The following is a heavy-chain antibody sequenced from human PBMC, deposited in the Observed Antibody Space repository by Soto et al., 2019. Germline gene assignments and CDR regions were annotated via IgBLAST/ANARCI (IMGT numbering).Heavy chain of an antibody. Sequence: LSLTCAVSGYSISSGYHWGWLRQPPGQGLEWIGSIYHSGTTYYSPSLRSRVIMSVDTSSNHFSLTLTSVTAADTAMYFCARENCISDGCYSFDYWGPGTLVTSPQ. CDR1: GYSISSGYH. CDR2: IYHSGTT. D-gene: IGHD2-21*02. V-gene: IGHV4-38-2*02. CDR3: ARENCISDGCYSFDY. J-gene: IGHJ4*02.